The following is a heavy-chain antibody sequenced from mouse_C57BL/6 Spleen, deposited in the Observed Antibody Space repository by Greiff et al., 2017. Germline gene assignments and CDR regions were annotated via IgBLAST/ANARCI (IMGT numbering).Heavy chain of an antibody. J-gene: IGHJ2*01. CDR1: GYTFTDYY. CDR2: INPNNGGT. V-gene: IGHV1-26*01. D-gene: IGHD2-1*01. Sequence: EVQLQQSGPELVKPGASVKISCKASGYTFTDYYMNWVKQSHGKSLEWIGDINPNNGGTSYNQKFKGKATLTVDKSSSTAYMELRSLTSEDSAVYYCARAYGNFHYFDYWGQGTTLTVSS. CDR3: ARAYGNFHYFDY.